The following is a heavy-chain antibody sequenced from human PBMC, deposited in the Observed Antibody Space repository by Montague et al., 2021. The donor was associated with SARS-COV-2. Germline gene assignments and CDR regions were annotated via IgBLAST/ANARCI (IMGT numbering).Heavy chain of an antibody. J-gene: IGHJ4*02. V-gene: IGHV3-21*01. CDR3: AREKGIAVAGTDY. Sequence: SLRLSFAGSGFTFSSYTMNWVRQAPGKGLEWVSSITSRSSDTFYADSVKGRFTISRDNAKNSLYLQMNSLRAEDTAVYYCAREKGIAVAGTDYWGQGTLLTVSS. D-gene: IGHD6-19*01. CDR1: GFTFSSYT. CDR2: ITSRSSDT.